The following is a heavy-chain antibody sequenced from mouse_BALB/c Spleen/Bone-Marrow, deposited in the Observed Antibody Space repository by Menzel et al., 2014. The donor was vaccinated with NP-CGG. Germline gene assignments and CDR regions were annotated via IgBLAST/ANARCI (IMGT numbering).Heavy chain of an antibody. J-gene: IGHJ4*01. V-gene: IGHV5-17*02. Sequence: EVKLVESGGGLVQPGGSRKLSCAASGFTFXSFGMHWVRQAPEKGLEWVAYISNGSSTIYYADTVKGRFTISRDNPKNNLFLQMTSLRSEDTAMYYCARKGAMITHYYAMDYWGQGTSVTVSS. CDR3: ARKGAMITHYYAMDY. CDR1: GFTFXSFG. CDR2: ISNGSSTI. D-gene: IGHD2-4*01.